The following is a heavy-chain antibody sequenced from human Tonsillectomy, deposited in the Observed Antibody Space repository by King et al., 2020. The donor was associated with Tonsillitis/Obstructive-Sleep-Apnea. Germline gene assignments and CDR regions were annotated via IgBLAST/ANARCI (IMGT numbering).Heavy chain of an antibody. CDR2: ISNSSTYI. Sequence: VQLVESGGGLVKPGGSLRLSCAASGFTFSTYSMNWVRQAPGKGLEWVSSISNSSTYIYYADSVKGRFTISRDNAKNSLYLQMNSLRAEDTAVYYCARDGGGTFDYWGQGTLVTVSS. J-gene: IGHJ4*02. D-gene: IGHD2-15*01. CDR3: ARDGGGTFDY. CDR1: GFTFSTYS. V-gene: IGHV3-21*01.